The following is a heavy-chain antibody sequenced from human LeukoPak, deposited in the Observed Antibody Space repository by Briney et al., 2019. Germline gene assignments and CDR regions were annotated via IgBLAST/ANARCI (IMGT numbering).Heavy chain of an antibody. CDR3: ARRAGGSYERDYYYYYYMDV. V-gene: IGHV1-18*01. Sequence: GASVKVSCKASGYTFTNYGITWVRQAPGQGLEWMGWISPYNGDTNYAQNLQGRVTMTTDTSTSTAFMELSSVTSTDTAVYYCARRAGGSYERDYYYYYYMDVWGKGTTVTVSS. D-gene: IGHD1-26*01. J-gene: IGHJ6*03. CDR2: ISPYNGDT. CDR1: GYTFTNYG.